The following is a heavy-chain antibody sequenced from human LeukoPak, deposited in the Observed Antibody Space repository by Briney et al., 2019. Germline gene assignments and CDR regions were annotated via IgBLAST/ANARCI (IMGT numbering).Heavy chain of an antibody. V-gene: IGHV4-34*01. J-gene: IGHJ5*02. CDR3: ARVGSEYSSSWYGNWFDP. CDR1: SGSISTYY. D-gene: IGHD6-13*01. CDR2: INHSGST. Sequence: SETLSLTCTISSGSISTYYWSWIRQPPGKGLEWIGEINHSGSTNYNPSLKSRVTISVDTSKNQFSLKLSSVTAADTAVYYCARVGSEYSSSWYGNWFDPWGQGTLVTVSS.